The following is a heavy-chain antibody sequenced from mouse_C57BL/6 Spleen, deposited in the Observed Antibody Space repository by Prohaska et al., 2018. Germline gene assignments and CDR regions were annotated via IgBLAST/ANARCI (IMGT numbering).Heavy chain of an antibody. CDR3: AREGGGYYTAWFAY. J-gene: IGHJ3*01. Sequence: LQQSGPELVKPGASVKISCKASGYTFTDYYMNWVTQSHGKSLEWIGDINPNNGGTSYNQKFKGKATLTVDKSSSTAYMELRSLTSEDSAVDYCAREGGGYYTAWFAYWGQGTLVTVSA. CDR1: GYTFTDYY. V-gene: IGHV1-26*01. D-gene: IGHD2-3*01. CDR2: INPNNGGT.